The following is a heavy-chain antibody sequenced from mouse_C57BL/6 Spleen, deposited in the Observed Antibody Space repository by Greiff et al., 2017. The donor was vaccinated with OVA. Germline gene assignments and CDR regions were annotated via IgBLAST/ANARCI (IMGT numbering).Heavy chain of an antibody. CDR1: GFTFSDYY. Sequence: EVMLVESEGGLVQPGSSMKLSCTASGFTFSDYYMAWVRQVPEKGLEWVANINYDGSSTYYLDSLKSRFIISRDNAKNILYLHMSSLKSEDTATYYCAREGLSTWGAMDYWGQGTSVTVSS. D-gene: IGHD2-1*01. CDR3: AREGLSTWGAMDY. J-gene: IGHJ4*01. V-gene: IGHV5-16*01. CDR2: INYDGSST.